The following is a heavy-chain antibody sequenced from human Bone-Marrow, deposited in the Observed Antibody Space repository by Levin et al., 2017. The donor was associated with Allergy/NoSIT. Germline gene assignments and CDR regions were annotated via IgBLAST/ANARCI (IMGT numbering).Heavy chain of an antibody. D-gene: IGHD2-15*01. Sequence: LSLTCEASGFTFEDHAMHWVRQAPGKGLEWVSGISWNGGNIAYADSVKGRFTISRDIAKTSLSLQMNRLRAEDTALYYCVKDSSSNFMDYSFGMDVWGRGTTVTVSS. CDR2: ISWNGGNI. V-gene: IGHV3-9*01. J-gene: IGHJ6*02. CDR3: VKDSSSNFMDYSFGMDV. CDR1: GFTFEDHA.